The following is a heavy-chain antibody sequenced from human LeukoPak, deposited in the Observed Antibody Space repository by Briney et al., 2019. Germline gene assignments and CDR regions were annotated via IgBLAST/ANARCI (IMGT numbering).Heavy chain of an antibody. J-gene: IGHJ6*03. D-gene: IGHD2-2*01. CDR2: ISAYNGNT. Sequence: ASVRVSCKASGYTFTNYGISWVRQAPGQGLEWMGWISAYNGNTNYAQKLQGRVTMTTDTSTSTAYMELRSLRSDDTAVYYCARDSKPQLPPYYYYYMDVWGKGTTVTVSS. V-gene: IGHV1-18*01. CDR3: ARDSKPQLPPYYYYYMDV. CDR1: GYTFTNYG.